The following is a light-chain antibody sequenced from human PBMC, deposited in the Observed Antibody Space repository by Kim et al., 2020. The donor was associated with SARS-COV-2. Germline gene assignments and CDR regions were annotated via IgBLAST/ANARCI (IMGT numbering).Light chain of an antibody. Sequence: SSELTQDPAVSVALGQTVRITCQGDSLRSYYVTWYQQKPGQAPIVVMYGKNNRPSGIPDRFSGSSSGNTASLTITGTKAGDEADYYCNSRDSNDNVLFGGGTQLTVL. CDR2: GKN. V-gene: IGLV3-19*01. CDR1: SLRSYY. J-gene: IGLJ2*01. CDR3: NSRDSNDNVL.